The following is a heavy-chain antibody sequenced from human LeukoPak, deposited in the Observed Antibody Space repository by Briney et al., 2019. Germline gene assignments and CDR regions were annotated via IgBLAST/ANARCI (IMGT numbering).Heavy chain of an antibody. V-gene: IGHV1-3*01. J-gene: IGHJ4*02. D-gene: IGHD3-3*01. CDR3: ASFGVAGTSYLEY. CDR1: GYTFTTYA. Sequence: ASVKVSCKASGYTFTTYALHWVRQAPGQRLEWMGWINAGNGDTKYSQKFQGRVTVTRDTSARTAYMELSSLRSEDTAVYYCASFGVAGTSYLEYRGPRTLVTVSS. CDR2: INAGNGDT.